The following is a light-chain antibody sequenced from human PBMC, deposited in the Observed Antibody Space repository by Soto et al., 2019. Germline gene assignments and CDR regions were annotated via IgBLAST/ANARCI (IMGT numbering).Light chain of an antibody. CDR1: SSNIGAGYD. CDR3: QSYDSSLRV. J-gene: IGLJ1*01. CDR2: GNS. V-gene: IGLV1-40*01. Sequence: QLVLTQPPSVSGAPGQRVTISCTGSSSNIGAGYDVHWYQQLPGTAPKLLIYGNSNRPSGVPDRFSGSKSGTSASLAITGLQAEDEADYYCQSYDSSLRVFGTGTKLTVL.